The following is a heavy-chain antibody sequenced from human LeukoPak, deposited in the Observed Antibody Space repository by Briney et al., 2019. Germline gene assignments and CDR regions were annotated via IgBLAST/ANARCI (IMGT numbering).Heavy chain of an antibody. CDR2: IRGSDVST. J-gene: IGHJ5*02. CDR3: AKDGYDFWSAYQIDL. CDR1: GFTFSNYA. V-gene: IGHV3-23*01. Sequence: LGGSLRLFCAASGFTFSNYAMTWVRQAPGKGLELDSEIRGSDVSTYYSDSVTGRFTISRDNSKNTLYLQMFSLRTDDADVFYFAKDGYDFWSAYQIDLWGQGTLVTVS. D-gene: IGHD3-3*01.